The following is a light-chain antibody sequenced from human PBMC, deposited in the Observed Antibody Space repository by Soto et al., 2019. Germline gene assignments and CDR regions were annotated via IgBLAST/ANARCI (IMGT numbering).Light chain of an antibody. CDR1: QSLRNNY. V-gene: IGKV3-20*01. J-gene: IGKJ4*01. CDR2: SAS. Sequence: EIVLTQSPGTLSLSPGERATLSCRASQSLRNNYLAWYQQKPGQTPRLLIHSASSRATGIPDRISGSGSGTDFTLTISRLEPEDFAVYCCQQFNNSPLTFGGGTKVEIK. CDR3: QQFNNSPLT.